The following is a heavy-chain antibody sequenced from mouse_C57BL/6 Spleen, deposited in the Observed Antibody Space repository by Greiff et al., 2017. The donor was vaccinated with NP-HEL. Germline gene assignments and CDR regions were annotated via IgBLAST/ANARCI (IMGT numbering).Heavy chain of an antibody. CDR1: GFSLTSYG. Sequence: VKLMESGPGLVAPSQRLSITCTVSGFSLTSYGVAWVRQPPGKGLEWLGVIWGGGSTNYNSALMSRLSISKDNSKSQVFLKMNSLQTDDTAMYYCAKALDGYYENYAMDYWGQGTSVTVSS. D-gene: IGHD2-3*01. V-gene: IGHV2-9*01. J-gene: IGHJ4*01. CDR3: AKALDGYYENYAMDY. CDR2: IWGGGST.